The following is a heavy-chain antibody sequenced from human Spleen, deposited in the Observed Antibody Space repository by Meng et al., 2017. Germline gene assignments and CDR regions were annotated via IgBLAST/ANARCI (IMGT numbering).Heavy chain of an antibody. CDR3: ARDPFYGDLWGSYRQGDSIDS. CDR1: GYTFTNYS. V-gene: IGHV1-18*01. Sequence: ASVKVSCKASGYTFTNYSVSWVRQAPGQGLEWMGWISPYSGNTNSARKFQGRVTMTTDTSTTTAYMELRSLRSDDTAVYYCARDPFYGDLWGSYRQGDSIDSWGQGTMVTVSS. CDR2: ISPYSGNT. J-gene: IGHJ3*01. D-gene: IGHD3-16*02.